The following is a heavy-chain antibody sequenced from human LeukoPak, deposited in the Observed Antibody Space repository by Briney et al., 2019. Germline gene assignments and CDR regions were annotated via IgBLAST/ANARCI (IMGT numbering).Heavy chain of an antibody. CDR2: IFHSGNT. CDR1: GGSISSGTYS. Sequence: SETLSLTCAVSGGSISSGTYSWHWIRQPPGEGLEWIGYIFHSGNTYYSPSLKSRVTISVDRSKTQFSLKLTSVTAADTAVYYCARGYSDYPCFFDYWGQGTLVTVSS. V-gene: IGHV4-30-2*01. D-gene: IGHD5-12*01. CDR3: ARGYSDYPCFFDY. J-gene: IGHJ4*02.